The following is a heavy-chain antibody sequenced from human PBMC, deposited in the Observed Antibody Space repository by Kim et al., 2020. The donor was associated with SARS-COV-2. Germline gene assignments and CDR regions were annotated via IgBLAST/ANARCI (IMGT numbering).Heavy chain of an antibody. D-gene: IGHD3-10*01. J-gene: IGHJ5*02. CDR3: ARGSTGSVDWFDP. V-gene: IGHV3-33*01. Sequence: YADSVGCRFTIARDDSKVTLYMQTNTRRAEDTAVYYCARGSTGSVDWFDPWGQGTLVTVSS.